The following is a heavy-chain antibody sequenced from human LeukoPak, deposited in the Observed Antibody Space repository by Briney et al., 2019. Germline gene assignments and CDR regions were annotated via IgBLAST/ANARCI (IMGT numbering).Heavy chain of an antibody. CDR2: INAGNGNT. CDR1: GYTFTSYD. Sequence: ASVKVSCKASGYTFTSYDINWVRQAPGQRLEWMGWINAGNGNTKYSQKFQGRVTITRDTSASTAYVELSSLRSEDTAVYYCAREGYSSSWYSAFDIWGQGTMVTVSS. J-gene: IGHJ3*02. CDR3: AREGYSSSWYSAFDI. D-gene: IGHD6-13*01. V-gene: IGHV1-3*01.